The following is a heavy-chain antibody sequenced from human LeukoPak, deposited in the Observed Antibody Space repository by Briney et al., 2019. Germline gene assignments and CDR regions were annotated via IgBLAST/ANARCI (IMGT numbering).Heavy chain of an antibody. D-gene: IGHD3-10*01. J-gene: IGHJ4*02. V-gene: IGHV3-23*01. Sequence: PGGSLRLSCAASGFTFSSYAMSWVRQAPGKGLEWVSAISGSGGSTYYADSVKGRFTISRDNSKNTLYLQMNSLRAEDTAVYYCATHLITMVRGAITLYYFDYWGQGTLVTVSS. CDR1: GFTFSSYA. CDR2: ISGSGGST. CDR3: ATHLITMVRGAITLYYFDY.